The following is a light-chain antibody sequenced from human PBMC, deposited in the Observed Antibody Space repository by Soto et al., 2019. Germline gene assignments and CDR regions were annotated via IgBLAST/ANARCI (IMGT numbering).Light chain of an antibody. Sequence: EIQMTQNKSFLSASVGDTFTVTCRASQALSNYLAWYQQKPGKAPDLLIYSASTLQSGVPSRFSGSGSETEFSLTIRALQPEDFATYYCQQLSRYPLTFCGGTKVDIK. V-gene: IGKV1-9*01. CDR2: SAS. J-gene: IGKJ4*01. CDR1: QALSNY. CDR3: QQLSRYPLT.